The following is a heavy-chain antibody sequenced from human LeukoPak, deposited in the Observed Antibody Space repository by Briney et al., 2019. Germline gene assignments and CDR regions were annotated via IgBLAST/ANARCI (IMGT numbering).Heavy chain of an antibody. D-gene: IGHD6-19*01. Sequence: PSETLSLTCTVSGDSISTNYSYWGWIRQPPGKGLEWIGSIHYSGSTYYNPSLKSRVTMSVDTSKNQFSLKVTSVTATDTAPYYCARHQGQWLILYYFDYWGQGSVVTVSS. CDR1: GDSISTNYSY. J-gene: IGHJ4*02. CDR2: IHYSGST. CDR3: ARHQGQWLILYYFDY. V-gene: IGHV4-39*01.